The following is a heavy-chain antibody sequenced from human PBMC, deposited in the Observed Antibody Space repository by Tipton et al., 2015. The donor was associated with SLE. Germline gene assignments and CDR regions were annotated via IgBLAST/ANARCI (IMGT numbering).Heavy chain of an antibody. Sequence: TLSLTCAVYGGSFSGYYWSWIRQPPGKGLEWIGEINHSGSTNYNPSLKSRVTISVDTSKNQFSLKLSSVTAADTAVYYCARHERLGQDYWGQGTLVTVSS. CDR2: INHSGST. CDR1: GGSFSGYY. V-gene: IGHV4-34*01. CDR3: ARHERLGQDY. J-gene: IGHJ4*02. D-gene: IGHD1-1*01.